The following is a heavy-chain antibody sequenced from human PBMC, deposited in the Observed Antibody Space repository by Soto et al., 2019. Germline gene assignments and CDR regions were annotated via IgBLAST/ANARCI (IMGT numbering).Heavy chain of an antibody. D-gene: IGHD5-18*01. V-gene: IGHV3-30*18. CDR2: ISYDGSNK. J-gene: IGHJ4*02. CDR1: GFTFSSYG. Sequence: QVQLVESGGGVVQPGRSLRLSCAASGFTFSSYGMHWVRQAPGKGLEWVAVISYDGSNKYYADSVKGRFTISRDNSKNTLDLQMNSLRAEDTAVYHCAKGYSHSVCDYWGQGTLVTVSS. CDR3: AKGYSHSVCDY.